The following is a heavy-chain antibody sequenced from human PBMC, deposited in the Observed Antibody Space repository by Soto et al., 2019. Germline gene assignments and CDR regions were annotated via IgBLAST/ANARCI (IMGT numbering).Heavy chain of an antibody. D-gene: IGHD2-15*01. CDR3: ARDCSGGSCYPGMDV. Sequence: PGGSLELSCAAFGLNFNIYTINWFRKAQGKRMEWLSSISSSGYIFSTDSVRGRFTISRDNAKNSVYLQINSLRAEDTAVYFCARDCSGGSCYPGMDVWGQGTTVTVSS. V-gene: IGHV3-21*01. J-gene: IGHJ6*02. CDR1: GLNFNIYT. CDR2: ISSSGYI.